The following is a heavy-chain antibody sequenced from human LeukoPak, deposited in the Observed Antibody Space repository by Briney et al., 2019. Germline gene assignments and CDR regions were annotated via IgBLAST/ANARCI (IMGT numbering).Heavy chain of an antibody. V-gene: IGHV4-39*01. CDR3: ARRSDGDYYGAYWYFDL. Sequence: SETLSLTCTVSGGSISSSSYYWGWIRQPPGKGLEWIGSIYYSGSTYYNPSLKSRVTISVDTSKNQFSLKLSSVTAADTAVYYCARRSDGDYYGAYWYFDLWGRGTLVTVSS. CDR2: IYYSGST. CDR1: GGSISSSSYY. D-gene: IGHD4-17*01. J-gene: IGHJ2*01.